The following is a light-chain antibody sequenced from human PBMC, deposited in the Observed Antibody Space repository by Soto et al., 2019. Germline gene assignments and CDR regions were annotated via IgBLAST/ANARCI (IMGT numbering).Light chain of an antibody. CDR1: SSDIGYYNL. CDR2: ESN. V-gene: IGLV2-23*01. Sequence: QSVLTQPASVSGSPGQSITISCSGSSSDIGYYNLVSWYQRRPGAAPKLIIYESNKRPAASSTRFSASKSGNTASLTISGLQAGDEADYFCCSYAGKNFPFSVFGTGTKVHVL. CDR3: CSYAGKNFPFSV. J-gene: IGLJ1*01.